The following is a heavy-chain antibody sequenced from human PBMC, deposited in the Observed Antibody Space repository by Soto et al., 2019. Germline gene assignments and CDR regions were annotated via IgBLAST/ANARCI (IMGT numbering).Heavy chain of an antibody. CDR3: AHRGFESSASVDHDAFDI. V-gene: IGHV2-5*02. J-gene: IGHJ3*02. CDR1: GFSLNTGGAA. Sequence: QSTLKESGPTLVKPTQTLTLTCTFSGFSLNTGGAAVGWIRQPPGQALEWLALIYGDGDKRYSPSLRSRVSISKXPXXXQXFLTMTNMDPVDTATYYCAHRGFESSASVDHDAFDIWGQGTMVTVSS. D-gene: IGHD3-22*01. CDR2: IYGDGDK.